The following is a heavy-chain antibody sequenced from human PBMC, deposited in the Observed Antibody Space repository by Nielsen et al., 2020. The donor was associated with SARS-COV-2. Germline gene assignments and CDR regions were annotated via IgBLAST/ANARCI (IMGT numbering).Heavy chain of an antibody. Sequence: GESLKISCAAAGVSFRTYSMNWVRQAPGKGLEWVSMISASSSDIYYVDSVKGRFTISRDNAKNSLYLEMNSLRPEDTAVYYCVRRIQLWSTSNDWYFDLWGRGTLVTVSS. V-gene: IGHV3-21*01. J-gene: IGHJ2*01. CDR2: ISASSSDI. CDR1: GVSFRTYS. D-gene: IGHD5-18*01. CDR3: VRRIQLWSTSNDWYFDL.